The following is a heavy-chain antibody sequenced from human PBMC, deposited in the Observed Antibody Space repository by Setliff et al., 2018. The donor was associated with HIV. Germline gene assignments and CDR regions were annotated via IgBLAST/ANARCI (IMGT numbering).Heavy chain of an antibody. J-gene: IGHJ5*02. CDR3: ARGLGATYEGLNWFDP. D-gene: IGHD1-26*01. V-gene: IGHV3-23*01. CDR1: GFTFSSYA. Sequence: GESLKISCAASGFTFSSYAMSWVRQAPGKGLEWVSAISGSGGSTYYADSVKGRFTISRDNSKNTLYLQMNSLRAEDTAVYYCARGLGATYEGLNWFDPWGQGTLVTVSS. CDR2: ISGSGGST.